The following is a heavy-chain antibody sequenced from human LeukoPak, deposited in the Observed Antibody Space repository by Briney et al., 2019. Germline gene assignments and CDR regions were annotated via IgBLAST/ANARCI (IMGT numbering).Heavy chain of an antibody. D-gene: IGHD3-10*01. CDR1: GFTFSSYS. Sequence: PGGSLRLSCAASGFTFSSYSMNWVRQAPGKGLEWVSSISSSSSYIYYADSVKGRFTISRDNAKNSLYLQMNSLKTEDTAVYYCTRGTLLGNRFGESIDYWGQGTLVTVSS. J-gene: IGHJ4*02. CDR2: ISSSSSYI. V-gene: IGHV3-21*03. CDR3: TRGTLLGNRFGESIDY.